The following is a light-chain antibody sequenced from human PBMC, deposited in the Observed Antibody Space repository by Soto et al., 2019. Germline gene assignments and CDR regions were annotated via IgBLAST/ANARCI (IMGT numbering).Light chain of an antibody. CDR3: GGWDDSLSGPV. Sequence: QSVLTQPPSASGTPGQWVNISCSGSSSNIGSNYVYWYRQFPGTAPKLLIQRNNQRPSGVPARFSGSKSGTSASLAISGLRSEDEADYYCGGWDDSLSGPVFGGGTKLTVL. J-gene: IGLJ2*01. CDR1: SSNIGSNY. CDR2: RNN. V-gene: IGLV1-47*01.